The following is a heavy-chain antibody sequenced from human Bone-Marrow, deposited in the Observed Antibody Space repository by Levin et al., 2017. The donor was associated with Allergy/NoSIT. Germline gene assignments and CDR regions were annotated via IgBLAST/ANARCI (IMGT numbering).Heavy chain of an antibody. CDR3: SRDDFRPGPYFDY. J-gene: IGHJ4*02. CDR2: IRKTGSGATT. D-gene: IGHD3/OR15-3a*01. V-gene: IGHV3-49*03. Sequence: PGESLKISCTASGFTFGDYVVTWFRQAPGKGLEWVGFIRKTGSGATTEFAASVKGRFTMSRDDSKSIAYLQMNSLKPEDTAVYYCSRDDFRPGPYFDYWGQGTLVTVSS. CDR1: GFTFGDYV.